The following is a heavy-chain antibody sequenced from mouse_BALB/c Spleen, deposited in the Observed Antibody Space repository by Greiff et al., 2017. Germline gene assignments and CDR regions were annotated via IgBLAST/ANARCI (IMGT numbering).Heavy chain of an antibody. CDR2: IDPANGNT. V-gene: IGHV14-3*02. Sequence: EVKLMESGAELVKPGASVKLSCTASGFNIKDTYMHWVKQRPEQGLEWIGRIDPANGNTKYDPKFQGKATITADTSSNTAYLQLSSLTSEDTAVYYCARDYRYDGPFDYWGQGTTLTVSS. J-gene: IGHJ2*01. CDR1: GFNIKDTY. D-gene: IGHD2-14*01. CDR3: ARDYRYDGPFDY.